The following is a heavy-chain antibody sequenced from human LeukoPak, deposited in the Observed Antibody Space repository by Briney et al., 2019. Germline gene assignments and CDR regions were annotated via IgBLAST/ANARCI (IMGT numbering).Heavy chain of an antibody. CDR3: ARDKLGSGWRGGFDY. Sequence: ASVKVSCKASGYTFTSYAMHWVRQGPGQRLEWMGWINAGNGNTKYSQKFQGRVTITRDTSASTAYMELSSLRSEDTAVYYCARDKLGSGWRGGFDYWGQGTLVTVSS. CDR1: GYTFTSYA. D-gene: IGHD6-25*01. J-gene: IGHJ4*02. V-gene: IGHV1-3*01. CDR2: INAGNGNT.